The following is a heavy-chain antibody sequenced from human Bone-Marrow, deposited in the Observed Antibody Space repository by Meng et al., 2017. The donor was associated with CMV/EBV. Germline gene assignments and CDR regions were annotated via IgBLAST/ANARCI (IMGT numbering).Heavy chain of an antibody. CDR2: ISYDGSNK. CDR1: GFTFSSYA. CDR3: AKARSRATVTASDY. V-gene: IGHV3-30*04. Sequence: GGSLRLSCAASGFTFSSYAMHWVRQAPGKGLEWVAVISYDGSNKYYADSVKGRFTISRDNSKNTLYLQMNSLRAEDTAVYYCAKARSRATVTASDYWGHGTLVTGSS. J-gene: IGHJ4*01. D-gene: IGHD4-11*01.